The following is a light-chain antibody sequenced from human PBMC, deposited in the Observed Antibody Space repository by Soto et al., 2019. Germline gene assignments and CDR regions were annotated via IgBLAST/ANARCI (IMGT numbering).Light chain of an antibody. J-gene: IGKJ1*01. V-gene: IGKV1D-16*01. Sequence: DIQMTQFPSSLSASVGDRVNITCRASQGISTWLAWYQQKPERAPKSLIYAASRLQSGVPPRFNGSGSEKDFTLTISSLQPEDFATYDCQQSNRYPRTFGQGTKVEIK. CDR2: AAS. CDR1: QGISTW. CDR3: QQSNRYPRT.